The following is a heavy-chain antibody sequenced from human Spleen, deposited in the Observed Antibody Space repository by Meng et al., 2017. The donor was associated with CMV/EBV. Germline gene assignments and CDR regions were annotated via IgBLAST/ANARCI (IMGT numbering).Heavy chain of an antibody. J-gene: IGHJ4*02. Sequence: ETLSLTCAASGFIFGSFAMTWVRQAPGKGLEWVSTLSGSGGSTYYADSVKGRFIISGDNAKNSLYLQVNSLRAEDTAVYYCARDIHFGAYFDYWSQGTLVTVSS. CDR3: ARDIHFGAYFDY. D-gene: IGHD4/OR15-4a*01. CDR2: LSGSGGST. CDR1: GFIFGSFA. V-gene: IGHV3-23*01.